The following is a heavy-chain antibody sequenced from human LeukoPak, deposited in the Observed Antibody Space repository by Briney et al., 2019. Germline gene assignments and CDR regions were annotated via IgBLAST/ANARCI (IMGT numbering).Heavy chain of an antibody. CDR2: ISYDGTNK. D-gene: IGHD6-19*01. CDR1: GFTFSSYG. V-gene: IGHV3-30*03. J-gene: IGHJ4*02. Sequence: QSGRSLRLSCAASGFTFSSYGMHWVRQAPGKGLEWVAVISYDGTNKYYADSVKGRFTISRDNSKNTLYLQMDSLRTEDTAVYYCARVELYASGWYGSIDYWGRGTLVAVSS. CDR3: ARVELYASGWYGSIDY.